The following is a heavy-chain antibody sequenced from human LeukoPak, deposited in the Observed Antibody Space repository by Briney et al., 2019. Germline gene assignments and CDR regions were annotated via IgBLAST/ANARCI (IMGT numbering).Heavy chain of an antibody. D-gene: IGHD3-10*01. CDR1: GFTFSSYG. CDR3: AKDPAVMLRGDIIIRRHFDY. CDR2: VSFDGTNK. Sequence: GRSLRLSCAASGFTFSSYGMHWVRQHPAKGLEWVAVVSFDGTNKYYAASVKGRFTISRDNSTNTLYLQMNSLRVEDTAVYFCAKDPAVMLRGDIIIRRHFDYWGRGSLVTVSS. V-gene: IGHV3-30*18. J-gene: IGHJ4*02.